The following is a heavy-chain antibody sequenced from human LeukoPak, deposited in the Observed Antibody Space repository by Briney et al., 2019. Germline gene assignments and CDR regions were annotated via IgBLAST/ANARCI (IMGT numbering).Heavy chain of an antibody. CDR3: AKGQYCSSTSCHEWFDP. J-gene: IGHJ5*02. CDR1: GFTFSGYG. D-gene: IGHD2-2*01. CDR2: IWYGGSNK. Sequence: PGGSLRLSCAASGFTFSGYGMHWVRQAPGKGLEWVAVIWYGGSNKYYADSVKGRFTISRDNSKNTLYLQMNSLRAEDTAVYYCAKGQYCSSTSCHEWFDPWGQGTLVTVSS. V-gene: IGHV3-30*02.